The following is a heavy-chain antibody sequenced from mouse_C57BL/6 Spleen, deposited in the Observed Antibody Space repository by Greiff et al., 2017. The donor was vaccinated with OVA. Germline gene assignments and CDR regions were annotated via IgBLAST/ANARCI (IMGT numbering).Heavy chain of an antibody. J-gene: IGHJ4*01. D-gene: IGHD2-1*01. CDR3: ARWGYGNYGYAMDY. CDR1: GYTFTDYY. CDR2: INPNNGGT. V-gene: IGHV1-26*01. Sequence: EVQLQQSGPELVKPGASVKISCKASGYTFTDYYMNWVKQSHGKSLEWIGDINPNNGGTSYNQKFKGKATLTVDKSSSTAYMELRSLTSEDSAVYYCARWGYGNYGYAMDYWGQGTSVTVSS.